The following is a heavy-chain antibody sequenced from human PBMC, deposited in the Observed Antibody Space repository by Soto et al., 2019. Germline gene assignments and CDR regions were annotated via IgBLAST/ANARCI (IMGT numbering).Heavy chain of an antibody. V-gene: IGHV4-39*01. Sequence: QLHLQESGPGLVEPSETLSLTCAGSGGSITSTSYYWGGIRQPPGEGLEWIGSIDYRGNIYYNSSLKRRVTIAVDPSKNQFSPNLNSVTAADSAVYHCARVAALVGAASYWYFDLWGRGTRGSV. D-gene: IGHD2-15*01. J-gene: IGHJ2*01. CDR3: ARVAALVGAASYWYFDL. CDR1: GGSITSTSYY. CDR2: IDYRGNI.